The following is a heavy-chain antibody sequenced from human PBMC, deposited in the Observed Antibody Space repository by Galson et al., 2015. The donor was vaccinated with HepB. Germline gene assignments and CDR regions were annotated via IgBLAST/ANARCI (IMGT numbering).Heavy chain of an antibody. CDR3: ARAGGEWEPIDF. J-gene: IGHJ4*02. CDR1: GYSFSTNG. D-gene: IGHD1-26*01. Sequence: SVKVSCKAYGYSFSTNGIAWVRQAPGQGLEWVGWISAYSGNTTYAEKFQDRVTLTAETSTTTAYMELRSLRSDDTALYYCARAGGEWEPIDFWGQGTLVSVSA. V-gene: IGHV1-18*01. CDR2: ISAYSGNT.